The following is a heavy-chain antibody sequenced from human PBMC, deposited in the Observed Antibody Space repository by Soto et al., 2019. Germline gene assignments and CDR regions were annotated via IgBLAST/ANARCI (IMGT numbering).Heavy chain of an antibody. D-gene: IGHD4-17*01. V-gene: IGHV4-34*01. CDR1: GGSFSGYY. CDR3: AIGDYVKRDDY. J-gene: IGHJ4*02. Sequence: SETLSLTCAVYGGSFSGYYWSWIRQPPGKGLEWIGEINHSGSTNYNPSLKSRVTISVDTSKNQFSLKLSSVTAADTAVYYCAIGDYVKRDDYWGQGTLVTVSS. CDR2: INHSGST.